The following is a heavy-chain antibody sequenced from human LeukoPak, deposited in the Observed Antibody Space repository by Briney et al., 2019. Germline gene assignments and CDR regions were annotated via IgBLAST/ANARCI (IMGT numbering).Heavy chain of an antibody. Sequence: GGSLRLSCAASGFTVSSNYMSWVRQAPGKGLEWVSVIYSGGSTYYADSVKGRFTISRDNSKNTLYLQMNSLRAEDTAVYYCARAGWFGELLVDYWGQGTLVTVSS. CDR3: ARAGWFGELLVDY. J-gene: IGHJ4*02. V-gene: IGHV3-53*01. CDR1: GFTVSSNY. D-gene: IGHD3-10*01. CDR2: IYSGGST.